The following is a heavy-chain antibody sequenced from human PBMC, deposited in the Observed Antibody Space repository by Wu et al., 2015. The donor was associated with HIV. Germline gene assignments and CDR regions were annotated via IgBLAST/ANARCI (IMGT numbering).Heavy chain of an antibody. Sequence: QVHLVQSGAEVKKPGSSVKVSCKASGGTFSSFALSWVRQAPGQGLEWMGWINPNSGGTNYAQKFQGRVTMTRDTSISTAYMELSRLRSDDTAVYYCARGGYCSSTSCYSNWFDPWGQGTLVTVSS. D-gene: IGHD2-2*01. CDR3: ARGGYCSSTSCYSNWFDP. V-gene: IGHV1-2*02. CDR2: INPNSGGT. J-gene: IGHJ5*02. CDR1: GGTFSSFA.